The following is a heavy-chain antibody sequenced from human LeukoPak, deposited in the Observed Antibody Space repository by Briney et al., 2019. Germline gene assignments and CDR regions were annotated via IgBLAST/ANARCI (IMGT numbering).Heavy chain of an antibody. CDR2: ISSSGSTI. V-gene: IGHV3-48*04. J-gene: IGHJ4*02. D-gene: IGHD4-17*01. CDR1: GFTFSSYS. CDR3: ARDPGPTVTTSY. Sequence: SGGSLRLSCAASGFTFSSYSMNWVRQAPGKGLEWVSYISSSGSTIYYADSVKGRFTISRDNAKNSLYLQMNSLRAEDTAVYYCARDPGPTVTTSYWGQGTLVTVSS.